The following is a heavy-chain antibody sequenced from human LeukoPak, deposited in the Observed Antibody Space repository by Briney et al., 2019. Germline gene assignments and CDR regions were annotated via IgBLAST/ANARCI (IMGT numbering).Heavy chain of an antibody. CDR3: AKDRSGGTRKFDY. Sequence: GGSLRLSCAASGFTVSSDYMSWVRQAPGKGLEWVSTISGSGGGTYYADSVKGRFTISRDNSKNTLYLQMNSLRAEDTAVYYCAKDRSGGTRKFDYWGQGTLVTVSS. D-gene: IGHD1-7*01. CDR1: GFTVSSDY. J-gene: IGHJ4*02. CDR2: ISGSGGGT. V-gene: IGHV3-23*01.